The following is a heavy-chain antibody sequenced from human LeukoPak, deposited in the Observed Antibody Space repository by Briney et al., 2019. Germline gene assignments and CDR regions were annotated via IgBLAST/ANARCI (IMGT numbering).Heavy chain of an antibody. J-gene: IGHJ6*03. D-gene: IGHD1-26*01. V-gene: IGHV3-23*01. Sequence: GGSLRLSCAASGFTFSSYGMHWVRQAPGKGLEWVSTINGNGAATYADSFKGRFLISRDDSKSTVYLRMNKLRVEDSGLYYCANGLAASGNFLLRDYYYFIDVWGRGTTVIVS. CDR3: ANGLAASGNFLLRDYYYFIDV. CDR2: INGNGAAT. CDR1: GFTFSSYG.